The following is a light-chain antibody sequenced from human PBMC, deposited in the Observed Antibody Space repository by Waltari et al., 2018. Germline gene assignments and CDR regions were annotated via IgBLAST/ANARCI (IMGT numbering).Light chain of an antibody. J-gene: IGLJ3*02. CDR1: TSNIGAHL. V-gene: IGLV1-47*02. CDR3: AAWDDRVRGRV. CDR2: SNN. Sequence: QSVLPQPPSASGTPGPRVPISCSGSTSNIGAHLVYWYQQLPGMAPKLLIYSNNQRPSGVPDRFSDSKSGTSASLAISGLRSEDEADYYCAAWDDRVRGRVFGGGTKLTVL.